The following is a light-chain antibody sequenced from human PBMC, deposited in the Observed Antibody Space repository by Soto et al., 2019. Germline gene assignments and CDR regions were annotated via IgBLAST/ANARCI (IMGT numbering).Light chain of an antibody. J-gene: IGLJ3*02. CDR1: SSDVGSYNY. V-gene: IGLV2-14*01. CDR2: EVN. Sequence: QSALTQPASVSGSPGQSITISCTGTSSDVGSYNYVSWYQQHPGKAPKLMIYEVNNRPSGVSNRFSGSKSGNTASLTISGMQAEDEDNYYCSSYTCISTRVFGGGTKLTVL. CDR3: SSYTCISTRV.